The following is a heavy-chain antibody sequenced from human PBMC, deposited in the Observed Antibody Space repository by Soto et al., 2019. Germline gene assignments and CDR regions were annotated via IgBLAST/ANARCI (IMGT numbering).Heavy chain of an antibody. CDR1: GGSFRGYY. CDR3: AKDPTLPGAPFNWFDP. Sequence: PSETLSLTCAVHGGSFRGYYWDWIPQPPGKGLEWVSGISFSGGSTYYADSVKGRFTISRDNSKNTLYLQMNSLRAEDTAVYYCAKDPTLPGAPFNWFDPWGQGTLVTVSS. V-gene: IGHV3-23*01. J-gene: IGHJ5*02. CDR2: ISFSGGST.